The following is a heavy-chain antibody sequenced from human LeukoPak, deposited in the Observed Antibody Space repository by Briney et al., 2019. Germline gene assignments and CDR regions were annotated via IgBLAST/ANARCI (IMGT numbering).Heavy chain of an antibody. CDR2: ISYDGSNK. Sequence: GGSLRLSCAASGFTFSSYGMHWVRQAPGKGLEWVAVISYDGSNKYYADSVKGRFTISRDNSKNTLYLQMNSLRAEDTAVYYCAKDLGDYYGSGSLSPLYYYYHGMDVWGQGTTVTVSS. CDR1: GFTFSSYG. D-gene: IGHD3-10*01. CDR3: AKDLGDYYGSGSLSPLYYYYHGMDV. J-gene: IGHJ6*02. V-gene: IGHV3-30*18.